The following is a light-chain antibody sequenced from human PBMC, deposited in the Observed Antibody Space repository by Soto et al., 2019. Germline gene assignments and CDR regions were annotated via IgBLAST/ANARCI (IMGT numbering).Light chain of an antibody. V-gene: IGKV1-5*03. CDR3: QQYKSYPLT. J-gene: IGKJ1*01. CDR2: EAS. Sequence: IRMTQSPSTQSASVGDRVTITCRASQSIGSWLAWYQQKPGRAPKFLIYEASSLESGVPSRFSGSGSGTEFTLTISGLQPDDFATYYCQQYKSYPLTFGQGTKVDIK. CDR1: QSIGSW.